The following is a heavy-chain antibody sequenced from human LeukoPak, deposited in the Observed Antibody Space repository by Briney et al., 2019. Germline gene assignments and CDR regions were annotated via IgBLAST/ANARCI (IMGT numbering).Heavy chain of an antibody. V-gene: IGHV4-4*07. J-gene: IGHJ4*02. CDR1: RGSVNNQY. CDR3: ARGYYGGAVDS. CDR2: MYTNGES. D-gene: IGHD3-16*01. Sequence: NASETLSLTCTVSRGSVNNQYWSWIRQPAGKGLEWIGRMYTNGESDYNPSLKSRVAMSVDTSKSQFSLKLNYMTAADTALYYCARGYYGGAVDSWGQGILVIVSS.